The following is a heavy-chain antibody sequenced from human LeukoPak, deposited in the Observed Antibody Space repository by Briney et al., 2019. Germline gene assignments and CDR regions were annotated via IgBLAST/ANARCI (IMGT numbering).Heavy chain of an antibody. CDR3: AKEYYLTFLGAFDI. CDR2: IRYDGSDK. D-gene: IGHD3-10*01. J-gene: IGHJ3*02. V-gene: IGHV3-30*02. CDR1: GFTFSSYG. Sequence: GGSLRLSCAASGFTFSSYGMHWVRQAPGKGLEWVAFIRYDGSDKYYADPVKGRFTISRDNSKNTLYLQMNSLRAEDTAVYYCAKEYYLTFLGAFDIWGQGTMVTVSS.